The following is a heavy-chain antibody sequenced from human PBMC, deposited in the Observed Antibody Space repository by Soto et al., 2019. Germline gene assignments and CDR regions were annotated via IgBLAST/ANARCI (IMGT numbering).Heavy chain of an antibody. CDR2: ISAYNGNT. J-gene: IGHJ6*02. CDR3: ARGGKYYTNGVYSFYGMDV. CDR1: GYTFTSYG. Sequence: QVQLVQSGAELKKPGASVKVSCKASGYTFTSYGISWVRQAPGQGLEWMGWISAYNGNTNYAQKFQGRVTKTTDTPKSTAYMELSSLRSDDTAVYYCARGGKYYTNGVYSFYGMDVWGQGTTVTVTS. D-gene: IGHD2-8*01. V-gene: IGHV1-18*01.